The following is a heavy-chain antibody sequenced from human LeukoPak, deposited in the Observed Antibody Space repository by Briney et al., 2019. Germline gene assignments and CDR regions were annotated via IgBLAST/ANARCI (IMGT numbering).Heavy chain of an antibody. D-gene: IGHD6-6*01. CDR1: GFTFSSYS. J-gene: IGHJ4*02. Sequence: GGSLRLSCAASGFTFSSYSMNWVRQSPGKGLEWVASISSSSSYIYYADSVKGRFTISRDNAKNSLYLQMSSLRAEDTAVYYCARGGSIAARRDDYWGQGTLVTVSS. CDR2: ISSSSSYI. CDR3: ARGGSIAARRDDY. V-gene: IGHV3-21*01.